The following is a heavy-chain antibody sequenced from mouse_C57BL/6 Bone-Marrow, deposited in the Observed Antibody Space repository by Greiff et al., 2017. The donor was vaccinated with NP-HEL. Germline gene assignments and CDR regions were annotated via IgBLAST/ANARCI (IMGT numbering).Heavy chain of an antibody. CDR2: IYPGDGDT. D-gene: IGHD1-1*01. J-gene: IGHJ2*01. V-gene: IGHV1-82*01. Sequence: VQLQQSGPELVKPGASVKISCKASGYAFSSSWMNWVKQRPGKGLEWIGRIYPGDGDTNYNGKFKGKATLTADKSSSTAYMQLSSLTSEDSAVYFCARGGDTTVSDYWGQGTTLTVSS. CDR3: ARGGDTTVSDY. CDR1: GYAFSSSW.